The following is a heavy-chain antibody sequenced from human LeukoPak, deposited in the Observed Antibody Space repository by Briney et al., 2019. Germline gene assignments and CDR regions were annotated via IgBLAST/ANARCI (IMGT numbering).Heavy chain of an antibody. D-gene: IGHD6-19*01. CDR2: INTGGSST. V-gene: IGHV3-74*01. Sequence: GGSLRLSCAVSGFTLSSSWMHWVRQAPGKGLVWVSRINTGGSSTAYADSVKGRFTISRDNAENTLYLQMNSMRVEDTAVYYCARPYSSAWANALDIWGQGTMVTVSS. J-gene: IGHJ3*02. CDR3: ARPYSSAWANALDI. CDR1: GFTLSSSW.